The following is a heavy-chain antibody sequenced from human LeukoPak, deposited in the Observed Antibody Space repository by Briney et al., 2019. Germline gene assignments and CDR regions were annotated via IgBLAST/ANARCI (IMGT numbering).Heavy chain of an antibody. V-gene: IGHV4-59*01. CDR1: GGSISSYY. CDR2: IYYSGST. Sequence: SETLSLTCTVSGGSISSYYWSWIRQPPGKGLEWIGDIYYSGSTNYNPSLKSRVTISVDTSKNQFSLKLSSVTAADTAVYYCARTGRDADWFDPWGQGTLVTVSS. J-gene: IGHJ5*02. CDR3: ARTGRDADWFDP. D-gene: IGHD5-24*01.